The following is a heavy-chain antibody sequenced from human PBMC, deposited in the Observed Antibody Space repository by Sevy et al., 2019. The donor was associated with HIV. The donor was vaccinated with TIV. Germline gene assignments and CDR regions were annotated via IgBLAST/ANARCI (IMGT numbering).Heavy chain of an antibody. CDR2: IWYDGSNK. D-gene: IGHD5-18*01. V-gene: IGHV3-33*01. J-gene: IGHJ4*02. CDR3: ARDPHTAMAYYFDY. Sequence: GGSLRLSCAASGFTFSSYGMHWVRQAPGKGLEWVAVIWYDGSNKYYADSGKGRFTISRDNSKNTLYLQMNSLRVEDTAVYYCARDPHTAMAYYFDYWGQGTLVTVSS. CDR1: GFTFSSYG.